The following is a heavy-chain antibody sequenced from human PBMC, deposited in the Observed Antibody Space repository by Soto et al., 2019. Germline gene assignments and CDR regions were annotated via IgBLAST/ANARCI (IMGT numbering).Heavy chain of an antibody. CDR3: AKYYYDSSGYYS. CDR2: ISGSGGRT. J-gene: IGHJ4*02. CDR1: GFTFSSYA. V-gene: IGHV3-23*01. D-gene: IGHD3-22*01. Sequence: GGSLRLSCAASGFTFSSYAMSWVRQAPGKGLEWGSAISGSGGRTYYADSVKSRFTISRDNSKNTLYLQMNSLRAEATAVYYCAKYYYDSSGYYSWGQGTLVTVSS.